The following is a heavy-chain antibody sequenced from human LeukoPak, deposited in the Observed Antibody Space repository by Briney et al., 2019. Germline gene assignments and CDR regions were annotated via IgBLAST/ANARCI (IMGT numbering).Heavy chain of an antibody. CDR2: ISGRGDRT. V-gene: IGHV3-23*01. D-gene: IGHD6-6*01. J-gene: IGHJ4*02. CDR1: GFSFSDNY. CDR3: AKEQSSSGFFDY. Sequence: GGSLRLSCAASGFSFSDNYMSWIRQAPGKGLEWVSAISGRGDRTYHADSVKGRFTISGDNSKNTLYLQMNSLRAEDTAVYYCAKEQSSSGFFDYWGQGTLVTVSS.